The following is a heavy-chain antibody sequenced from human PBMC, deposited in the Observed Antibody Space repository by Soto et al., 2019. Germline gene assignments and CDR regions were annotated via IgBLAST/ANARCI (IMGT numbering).Heavy chain of an antibody. D-gene: IGHD3-9*01. CDR1: GFTFSSYA. J-gene: IGHJ6*02. CDR3: ARDQLRYFDWLWGRDFYGMDV. Sequence: QPGGSLRLSCAASGFTFSSYAMHWVRQAPGKGLEWVAVISYDGSNKYYADSVKGRFTISRDNSKNTLYLQMNSLRAEDTAVYYCARDQLRYFDWLWGRDFYGMDVWGQGTTVTVSS. CDR2: ISYDGSNK. V-gene: IGHV3-30-3*01.